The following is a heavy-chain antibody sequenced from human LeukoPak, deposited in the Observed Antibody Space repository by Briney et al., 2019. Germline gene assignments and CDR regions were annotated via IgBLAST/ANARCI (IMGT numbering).Heavy chain of an antibody. J-gene: IGHJ4*02. V-gene: IGHV4-30-4*01. CDR3: ARYYCGSTDCPGIDY. D-gene: IGHD2-2*01. Sequence: PSETLSLTCTVSGGSISSGVYYWTWVRQPPGEGLEWIGYISHSGTTYSSPSLKTRLTISTDTSKSQFSLMLTSVTAADTAVYYCARYYCGSTDCPGIDYWGQGTLVTVSS. CDR2: ISHSGTT. CDR1: GGSISSGVYY.